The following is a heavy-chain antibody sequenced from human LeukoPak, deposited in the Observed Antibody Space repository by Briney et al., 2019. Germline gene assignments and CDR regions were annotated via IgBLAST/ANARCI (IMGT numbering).Heavy chain of an antibody. J-gene: IGHJ2*01. CDR1: GGSISSGGYS. CDR2: IYHSGST. V-gene: IGHV4-30-2*01. CDR3: ARVTEIPSPYWYFDL. Sequence: ASQTLSLTCAVSGGSISSGGYSWSWIRQPPGKGLEWIVYIYHSGSTYYNPSLKSRVTISVDRSKNQFSLKLSSVTAADTAVYYCARVTEIPSPYWYFDLWGRGTLVTVSS.